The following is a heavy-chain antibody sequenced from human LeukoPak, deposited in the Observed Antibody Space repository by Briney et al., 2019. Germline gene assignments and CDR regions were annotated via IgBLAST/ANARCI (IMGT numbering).Heavy chain of an antibody. CDR3: ARGGDLYSSSSSYFDY. V-gene: IGHV1-69*01. J-gene: IGHJ4*02. CDR1: GGTFSSYA. Sequence: SVKVSCKASGGTFSSYAISWVRQAPGQGLEWMGGIIPICGTANYAQKFQGRVTITADESTMTAYMEPRSRGAEDTAVYYCARGGDLYSSSSSYFDYWGQGTLVTVSS. CDR2: IIPICGTA. D-gene: IGHD6-6*01.